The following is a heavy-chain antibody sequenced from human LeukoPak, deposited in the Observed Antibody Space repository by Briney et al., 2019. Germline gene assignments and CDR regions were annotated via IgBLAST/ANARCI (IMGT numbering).Heavy chain of an antibody. D-gene: IGHD3-10*01. CDR3: ARQYYYGSGDY. CDR2: ISSSGSTI. J-gene: IGHJ4*02. CDR1: GFTFSSHE. V-gene: IGHV3-48*03. Sequence: GGSLRLSCAASGFTFSSHEMNWVRQAPGKGLEWVSYISSSGSTIYYADSVKGRFTISRDNAKNSLYLQMNSLRAEDTAVYYCARQYYYGSGDYWGQGTLVTVSS.